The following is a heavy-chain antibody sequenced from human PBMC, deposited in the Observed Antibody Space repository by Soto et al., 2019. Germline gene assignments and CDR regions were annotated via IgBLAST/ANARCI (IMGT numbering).Heavy chain of an antibody. CDR1: GFTFSSYA. J-gene: IGHJ4*02. D-gene: IGHD6-19*01. V-gene: IGHV3-30-3*01. CDR2: ISYDGSNK. CDR3: ARDMWWQWLVRYYFDY. Sequence: QVQLVESGGGVVQPGRSLRLSCAASGFTFSSYAKHWVRQAPGKGLEWVAVISYDGSNKYYADSVKGRFTISRDNSKNTLYLQMNSLRAEDTAVYYCARDMWWQWLVRYYFDYWGQGTLVTVSS.